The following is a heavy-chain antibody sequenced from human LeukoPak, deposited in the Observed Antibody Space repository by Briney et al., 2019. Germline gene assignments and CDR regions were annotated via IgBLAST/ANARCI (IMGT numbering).Heavy chain of an antibody. J-gene: IGHJ4*02. CDR1: DDSMSSYY. D-gene: IGHD5-18*01. V-gene: IGHV4-59*01. CDR2: VYYSGGT. Sequence: SETLSLTCTVSDDSMSSYYWNWIRQPPGKGLEWTGYVYYSGGTNYNPSLKSRVTISLDTSKNQFSLKLSSVTAADTAVYYCARRANTAPPYYFDYWGQGTLVTVSS. CDR3: ARRANTAPPYYFDY.